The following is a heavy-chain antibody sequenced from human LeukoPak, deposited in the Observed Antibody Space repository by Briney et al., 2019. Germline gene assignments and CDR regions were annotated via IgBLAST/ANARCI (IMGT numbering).Heavy chain of an antibody. D-gene: IGHD3-10*01. CDR3: ARALVLLWFGEEDYGMDV. V-gene: IGHV3-23*01. CDR2: ISGSGGST. J-gene: IGHJ6*02. Sequence: GGSLRLSCAASGFTFSSYAMSWVRQAPGKGLEWVSAISGSGGSTYYADSVKGRFTISRDNSKNTLYLQMNSLRAEDTAVYYCARALVLLWFGEEDYGMDVWGQGTTVTVSS. CDR1: GFTFSSYA.